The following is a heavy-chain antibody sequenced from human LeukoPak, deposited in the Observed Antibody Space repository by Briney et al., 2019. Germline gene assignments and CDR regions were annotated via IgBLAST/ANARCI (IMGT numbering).Heavy chain of an antibody. CDR2: IYTSGST. Sequence: SQTLSLTCTVSSGSISSGNHYWSWIRQPAGKGLEWIGRIYTSGSTNYNPSLKSRVTISVDTSKDQFSLKLSSVTAADTAMYYCARSRMGDAFDIWGQGTMVTVSS. J-gene: IGHJ3*02. CDR1: SGSISSGNHY. V-gene: IGHV4-61*02. D-gene: IGHD3-16*01. CDR3: ARSRMGDAFDI.